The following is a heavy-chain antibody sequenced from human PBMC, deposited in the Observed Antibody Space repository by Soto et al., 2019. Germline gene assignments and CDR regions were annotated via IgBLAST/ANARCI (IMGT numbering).Heavy chain of an antibody. V-gene: IGHV3-33*01. J-gene: IGHJ4*02. CDR2: IWYDGSNK. CDR3: ARVGQGDYDFWSGYRTDFDY. D-gene: IGHD3-3*01. CDR1: GFTFSSYG. Sequence: QVQLVESGGGVVQPGRSLRLFCAASGFTFSSYGMHWVRQAPGKGLEWVAVIWYDGSNKYYADSVKGRFTISRDNSKNTLYLQMNSLRAEDTAVYYCARVGQGDYDFWSGYRTDFDYWGQGTLVTVSS.